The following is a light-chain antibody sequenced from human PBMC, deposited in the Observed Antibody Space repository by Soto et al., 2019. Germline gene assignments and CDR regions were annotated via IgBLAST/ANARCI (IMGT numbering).Light chain of an antibody. CDR2: KAS. J-gene: IGKJ1*01. V-gene: IGKV1-5*03. CDR1: QTISSW. CDR3: QHYNSYSEA. Sequence: DIQMTQSPSTLSGSVGDRVTITCRASQTISSWVAWYQQKPGKAPKLLIYKASTLKSGVPSRFSGSGSGTEFTLTISRLQPDYFATYYCQHYNSYSEAFGQGTKVDLK.